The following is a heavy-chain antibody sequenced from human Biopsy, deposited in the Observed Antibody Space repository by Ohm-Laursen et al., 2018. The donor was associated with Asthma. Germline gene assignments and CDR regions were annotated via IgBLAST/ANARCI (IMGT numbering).Heavy chain of an antibody. Sequence: SVTVSCKSPGGTFSNFAISWVRQAPGQGLECLGGIMTVFGTTNYAQKFQGRVTITADESTSTAYMEVTSLRSEDTAIYYCARCQVGYSSGWSLLLKKIYYSGMDVWGQGTAVTVSS. CDR2: IMTVFGTT. D-gene: IGHD6-19*01. J-gene: IGHJ6*02. CDR1: GGTFSNFA. V-gene: IGHV1-69*13. CDR3: ARCQVGYSSGWSLLLKKIYYSGMDV.